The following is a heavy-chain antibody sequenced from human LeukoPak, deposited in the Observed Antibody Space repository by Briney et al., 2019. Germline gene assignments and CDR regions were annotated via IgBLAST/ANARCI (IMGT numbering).Heavy chain of an antibody. CDR1: GFTFSSYS. V-gene: IGHV3-21*01. CDR2: ISSSSSYI. J-gene: IGHJ3*02. CDR3: ARDLSRGKPHAFDI. Sequence: GGSLRLSCAASGFTFSSYSMNWVRQAPGKGLKWVSSISSSSSYIYYADSVKGRFTISRDNAKKSLYLQMNGLRAEDTAVYYCARDLSRGKPHAFDIWGQGTMVTVSS. D-gene: IGHD1-14*01.